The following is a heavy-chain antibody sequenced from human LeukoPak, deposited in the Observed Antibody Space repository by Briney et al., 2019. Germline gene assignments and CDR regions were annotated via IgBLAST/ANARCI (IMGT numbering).Heavy chain of an antibody. V-gene: IGHV3-21*01. J-gene: IGHJ5*02. Sequence: GGSLRLSCAASGFTFSSYSMNWVRQAPGKGLEWVSSISSSSSYIYYADSVKGRFTISRDNAKNSLYLRMNSLRAEDTAVYYCARDLGYCSGGSCSGWFDPWGQGTLVTVSS. CDR3: ARDLGYCSGGSCSGWFDP. CDR1: GFTFSSYS. CDR2: ISSSSSYI. D-gene: IGHD2-15*01.